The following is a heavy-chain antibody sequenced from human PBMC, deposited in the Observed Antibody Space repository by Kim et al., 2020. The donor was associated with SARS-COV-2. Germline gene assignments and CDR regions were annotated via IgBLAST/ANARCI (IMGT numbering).Heavy chain of an antibody. J-gene: IGHJ4*02. D-gene: IGHD3-22*01. V-gene: IGHV3-48*02. CDR3: ARGVDPYYYDSSGSYYFDY. Sequence: GGSLRLSCAASGFTFSSYSMNWVRQAPGKGLEWVSYISSSSSTIYYADSVKGRFTISRDNAKNSLYLQMNSLRDEDTAVYYCARGVDPYYYDSSGSYYFDYWGQGTLVTVSS. CDR1: GFTFSSYS. CDR2: ISSSSSTI.